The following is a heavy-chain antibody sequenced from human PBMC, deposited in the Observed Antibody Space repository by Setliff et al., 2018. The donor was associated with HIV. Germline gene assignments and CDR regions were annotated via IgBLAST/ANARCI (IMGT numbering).Heavy chain of an antibody. J-gene: IGHJ4*02. Sequence: ASVKVSCKPSGYIFSNYYLHWVRQGPGQGLEWMGLINPSGAGTSYAQKFEGRVTMTRDTPTDTVYMELSSLKSDDTAVYYCVRRESDYGTKAGFRYWGQGTLVTVSS. D-gene: IGHD4-17*01. CDR1: GYIFSNYY. V-gene: IGHV1-46*01. CDR3: VRRESDYGTKAGFRY. CDR2: INPSGAGT.